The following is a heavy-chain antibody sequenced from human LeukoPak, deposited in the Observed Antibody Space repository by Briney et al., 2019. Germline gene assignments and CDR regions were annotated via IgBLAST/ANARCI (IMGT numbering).Heavy chain of an antibody. Sequence: SETLSLTCTVSGGSISSSSYYWGWIRQPPGKGLEWIGSIYYSGSTFYNPSLKSRVTISVDTSKNHFSLKLSSVTAADTAVYYCARNTTTVGDRRTFDYWGQGSLVTVSS. V-gene: IGHV4-39*02. CDR1: GGSISSSSYY. D-gene: IGHD4-23*01. CDR3: ARNTTTVGDRRTFDY. CDR2: IYYSGST. J-gene: IGHJ4*02.